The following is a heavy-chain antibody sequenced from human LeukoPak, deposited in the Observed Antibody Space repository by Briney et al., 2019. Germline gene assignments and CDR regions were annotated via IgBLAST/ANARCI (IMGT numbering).Heavy chain of an antibody. CDR1: GFTVSNNY. CDR2: IYSGGTT. D-gene: IGHD4-17*01. J-gene: IGHJ4*02. V-gene: IGHV3-66*01. Sequence: GGSLRLSCAASGFTVSNNYMSWVRQAPGKGLEWVSVIYSGGTTYYADSVKGRFTISRDSSKNTLHLQMNSLRAEDTAVYYCARDFDGDYSFDYWGQGTLVTVSS. CDR3: ARDFDGDYSFDY.